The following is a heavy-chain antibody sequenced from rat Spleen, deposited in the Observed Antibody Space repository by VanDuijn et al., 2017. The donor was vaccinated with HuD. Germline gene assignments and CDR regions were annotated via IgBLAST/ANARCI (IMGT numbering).Heavy chain of an antibody. D-gene: IGHD1-10*01. CDR1: GFTFSHYG. CDR3: AKDKGEYNNLFDY. CDR2: LSYDGHTT. V-gene: IGHV5-29*01. Sequence: EVQLVESGGDLVQPGRSLKLTCAASGFTFSHYGMAWVRQAPTKGLEWVATLSYDGHTTYYRDSVKGRFTISRDIAKSTLYLQVDSLRSEDTATYYCAKDKGEYNNLFDYWGQGVMVTVTS. J-gene: IGHJ2*01.